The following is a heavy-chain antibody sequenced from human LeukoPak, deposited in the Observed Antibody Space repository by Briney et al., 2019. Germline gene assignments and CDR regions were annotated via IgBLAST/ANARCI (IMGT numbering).Heavy chain of an antibody. V-gene: IGHV4-61*08. CDR1: GGSISSGGYS. D-gene: IGHD6-19*01. CDR3: ARDSVAVAGSIDY. Sequence: SETLSLTCAVSGGSISSGGYSWSWIRQPPGKGLEWIGYIYYSGSTNYNPSLKSRVTISVDTSKNQFSLKLSSVTAADTAVYYCARDSVAVAGSIDYWGQGTLVTVSS. J-gene: IGHJ4*02. CDR2: IYYSGST.